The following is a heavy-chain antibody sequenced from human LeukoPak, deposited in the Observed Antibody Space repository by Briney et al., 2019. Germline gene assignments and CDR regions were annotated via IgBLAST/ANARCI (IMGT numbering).Heavy chain of an antibody. CDR1: GFTFSSYS. Sequence: GGSLRLSCAASGFTFSSYSMNWVRQAPGKGLEWASSISSSSRYIYYADSVKGRFTISRDNSKNTLYLQMNSLRAEDTAVYYCARRAGAYSHPYDYWGQGTLVTVSS. CDR2: ISSSSRYI. CDR3: ARRAGAYSHPYDY. D-gene: IGHD4/OR15-4a*01. V-gene: IGHV3-21*04. J-gene: IGHJ4*02.